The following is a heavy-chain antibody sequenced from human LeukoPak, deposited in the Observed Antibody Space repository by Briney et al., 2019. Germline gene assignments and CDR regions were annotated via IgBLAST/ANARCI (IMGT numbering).Heavy chain of an antibody. CDR1: GFTFSSYE. J-gene: IGHJ4*02. Sequence: SGGSLRLSCAASGFTFSSYEMNWVRQAPGKGLECISYISSSGSMIYYADSVKGRFTISRDNAKNSLYLQMNSLRAEDTAVYYCARAGIDYYHNSGPFDNWGQGTLVTVSS. CDR3: ARAGIDYYHNSGPFDN. CDR2: ISSSGSMI. D-gene: IGHD3-22*01. V-gene: IGHV3-48*03.